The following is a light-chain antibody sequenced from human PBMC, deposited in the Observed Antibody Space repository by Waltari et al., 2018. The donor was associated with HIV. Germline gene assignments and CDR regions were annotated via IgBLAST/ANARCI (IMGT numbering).Light chain of an antibody. CDR2: VST. J-gene: IGKJ1*01. Sequence: DIQMTQSPPSLTASVGDRVTITCRASQNIGSYLHWYQLRPGQAPNVLIYVSTNLQTGVPSRFSGWGSGTDFTLTITDLQPEDFVFYFCQQSYSKPRTFDQGTK. CDR1: QNIGSY. V-gene: IGKV1-39*01. CDR3: QQSYSKPRT.